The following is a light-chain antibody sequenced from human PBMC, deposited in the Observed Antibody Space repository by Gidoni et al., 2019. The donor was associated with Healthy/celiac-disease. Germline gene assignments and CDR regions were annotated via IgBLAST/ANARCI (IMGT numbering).Light chain of an antibody. Sequence: DIVMTQSPDSLAVSLGERATINCKSSQSVLYSSNNKNYLAWYQQKPGQPPKLLIYWASTRESGVPDRVSGSGSGTDFTLTISRLQAEDVAVYYCQQYYSTPRTFGQGTKLEIK. V-gene: IGKV4-1*01. CDR1: QSVLYSSNNKNY. J-gene: IGKJ2*01. CDR3: QQYYSTPRT. CDR2: WAS.